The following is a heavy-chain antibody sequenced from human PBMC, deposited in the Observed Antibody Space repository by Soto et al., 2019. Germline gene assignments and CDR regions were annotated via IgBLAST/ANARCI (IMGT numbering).Heavy chain of an antibody. V-gene: IGHV6-1*01. D-gene: IGHD3-3*01. CDR3: ARDQTIFGVVISYYAMDV. CDR2: TYYRSKWYN. J-gene: IGHJ6*02. CDR1: GDSVSSNSAA. Sequence: SQTLSLTCAISGDSVSSNSAAWNWIRQSPSRGLEWLGRTYYRSKWYNDYAVSVKSRITINPDTSKNQFSLQLNSVTPEDTAVYYCARDQTIFGVVISYYAMDVWGQGTTVTVSS.